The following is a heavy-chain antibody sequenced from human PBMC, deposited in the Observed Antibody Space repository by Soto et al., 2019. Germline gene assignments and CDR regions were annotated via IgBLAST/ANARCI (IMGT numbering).Heavy chain of an antibody. Sequence: EVQLVESGGGLVKPGGSLRLSCAAAGQTFSSYTMNWVRQAPGKGLEWVSSISSSSSYIYYADSVKGRFTISRDNAKNSLYLQMNSLRAEDTAVYYCARDKLGSSIGMDVWGQGTTVTVSS. J-gene: IGHJ6*02. V-gene: IGHV3-21*02. CDR2: ISSSSSYI. CDR1: GQTFSSYT. D-gene: IGHD6-6*01. CDR3: ARDKLGSSIGMDV.